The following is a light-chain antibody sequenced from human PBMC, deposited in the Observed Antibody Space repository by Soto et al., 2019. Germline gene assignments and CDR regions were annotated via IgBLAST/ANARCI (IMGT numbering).Light chain of an antibody. Sequence: EIVLTQSPDILSVTPGETATLSCRASQSAGTNLAWYQQKPGQAPRLLIHGAFTRATGIPARFSGSGSGTEFTLTISSLQSEDFAVFYCQQYNQWPITFGQGTRLEIK. J-gene: IGKJ5*01. CDR1: QSAGTN. CDR3: QQYNQWPIT. V-gene: IGKV3-15*01. CDR2: GAF.